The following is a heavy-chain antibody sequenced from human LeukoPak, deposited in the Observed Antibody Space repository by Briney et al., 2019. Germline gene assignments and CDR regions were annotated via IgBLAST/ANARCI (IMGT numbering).Heavy chain of an antibody. CDR1: GGSISSYY. CDR3: ARQSISGSSLSYFDY. CDR2: IYDSGST. Sequence: SETLSLTCTVSGGSISSYYWSWIRQPPGKGLEWIGNIYDSGSTNYNPSLKSRVTISVDTSKNQCSLKLSSVTAADTAVYYCARQSISGSSLSYFDYWGPGTLVNVSS. D-gene: IGHD3-22*01. V-gene: IGHV4-59*01. J-gene: IGHJ4*02.